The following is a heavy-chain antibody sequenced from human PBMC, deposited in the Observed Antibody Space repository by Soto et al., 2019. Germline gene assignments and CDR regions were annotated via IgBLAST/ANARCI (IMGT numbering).Heavy chain of an antibody. J-gene: IGHJ5*02. CDR3: ARDGRSNKGWFDP. Sequence: EVQLVESGGGLVQPGGSLRLSCAASGFTFSSYWMSWVRQAPGKGLEWVANIKQDGSEKYYVDSVKGRFTISRDNAKNSLYLQMNSLRAEDTAVYYCARDGRSNKGWFDPWGQGTLVTVSS. D-gene: IGHD3-10*01. CDR2: IKQDGSEK. V-gene: IGHV3-7*01. CDR1: GFTFSSYW.